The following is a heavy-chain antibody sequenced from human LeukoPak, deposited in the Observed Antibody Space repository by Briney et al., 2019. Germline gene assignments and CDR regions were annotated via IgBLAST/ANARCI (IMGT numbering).Heavy chain of an antibody. D-gene: IGHD3-3*01. J-gene: IGHJ4*02. Sequence: GGSLRLSCAASGFIFSTYSMTWVRQAPGKGLEWVSSMSSGGTYIYYADSVRGRFTISRDNAKNSLSLVMKSLRAEDTAVYYCARDRPTGASRLFVVQWGQGTLVTVST. V-gene: IGHV3-21*01. CDR3: ARDRPTGASRLFVVQ. CDR2: MSSGGTYI. CDR1: GFIFSTYS.